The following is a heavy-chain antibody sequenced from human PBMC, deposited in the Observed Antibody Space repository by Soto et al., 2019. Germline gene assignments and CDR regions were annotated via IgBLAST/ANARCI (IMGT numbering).Heavy chain of an antibody. V-gene: IGHV2-26*01. J-gene: IGHJ6*02. CDR3: ARMNVDSYQFYYAMDV. CDR1: GFSLTTGKMG. CDR2: IFSDNER. Sequence: QVTLKESGPALVKPTETLTLTCTVSGFSLTTGKMGVSWIRQPPGKALEWLAQIFSDNERSYSTSLQGRLTISKDTSGSQVVLSMTNVDPVYTATYYCARMNVDSYQFYYAMDVWGQGTTVTVSS. D-gene: IGHD4-17*01.